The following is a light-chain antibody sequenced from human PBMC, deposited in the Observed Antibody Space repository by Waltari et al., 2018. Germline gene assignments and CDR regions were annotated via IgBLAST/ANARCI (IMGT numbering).Light chain of an antibody. J-gene: IGKJ1*01. Sequence: EIVLTQSPGPLSLSPGERATLSCRASLRVSRALAWYQQKPGQAPRLLIDAASTRATCVPDRLSGSGSGTDFSLPISRLDPEDFAVYYCQHYVNLPVTFGQGTKVEI. V-gene: IGKV3-20*01. CDR1: LRVSRA. CDR2: AAS. CDR3: QHYVNLPVT.